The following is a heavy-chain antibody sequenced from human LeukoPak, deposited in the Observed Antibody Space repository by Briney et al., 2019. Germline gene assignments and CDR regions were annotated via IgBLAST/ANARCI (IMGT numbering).Heavy chain of an antibody. CDR1: GGPISSYY. V-gene: IGHV4-4*07. CDR3: AVGSGSYRKEYCFDY. Sequence: SETLSLTCTVSGGPISSYYWSWIRQPAGKGLEWIGRIYTSGSTNYNPSLKSRVTMSVDTSKNQFSLKLSSVTAADTAVYYCAVGSGSYRKEYCFDYWGQGTLVTVSS. D-gene: IGHD1-26*01. CDR2: IYTSGST. J-gene: IGHJ4*02.